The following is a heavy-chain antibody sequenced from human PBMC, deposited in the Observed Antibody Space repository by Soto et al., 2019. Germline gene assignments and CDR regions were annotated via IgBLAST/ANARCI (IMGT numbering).Heavy chain of an antibody. CDR3: ARDRVAATLYYYYYYGMDV. V-gene: IGHV1-2*02. CDR2: INPNSGGT. CDR1: GYTFTGYY. Sequence: DSVKVSCKASGYTFTGYYMHWVRQAPGQGLEWMGWINPNSGGTNYAQKFQGRVTMTRDTSISTAYMELSRLRSDDTAVYYCARDRVAATLYYYYYYGMDVWGQGTTVTVSS. D-gene: IGHD2-15*01. J-gene: IGHJ6*02.